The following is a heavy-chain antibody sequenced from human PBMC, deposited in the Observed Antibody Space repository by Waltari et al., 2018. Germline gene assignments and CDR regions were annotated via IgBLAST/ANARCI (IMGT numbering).Heavy chain of an antibody. V-gene: IGHV4-38-2*01. D-gene: IGHD3-10*01. Sequence: QVQLQESGPGLVKPSETLSLTCAVSGYSISSGYYWGWIRQPPGKGREGIGSIYHSGSTYYNPSLKSRVTISVDTSKNQFSLKLSSVTAADTAVYYCARGAGFFGPFDYWGQGTLVTVSS. CDR2: IYHSGST. CDR1: GYSISSGYY. CDR3: ARGAGFFGPFDY. J-gene: IGHJ4*02.